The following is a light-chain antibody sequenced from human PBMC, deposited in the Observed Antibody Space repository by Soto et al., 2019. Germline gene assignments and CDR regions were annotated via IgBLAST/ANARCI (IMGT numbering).Light chain of an antibody. CDR2: EVT. V-gene: IGLV2-14*01. CDR3: KSYAGSNTYV. CDR1: SSDVGDYNY. J-gene: IGLJ1*01. Sequence: QSVLTQPASVSGSPGQSITISCTGTSSDVGDYNYVSWYQLHPGKAPKLMIYEVTNRPSGVSDRFSGSKSGNTASLTISGLQAEDEADYFCKSYAGSNTYVFGSGTKVTVL.